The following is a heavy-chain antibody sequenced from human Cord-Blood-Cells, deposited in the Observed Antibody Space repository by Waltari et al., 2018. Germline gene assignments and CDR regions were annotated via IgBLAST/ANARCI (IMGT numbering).Heavy chain of an antibody. CDR2: IYVDDDK. V-gene: IGHV2-5*02. Sequence: QITLKESGPTLVKPTQTLTLTCTFSGFSLSTSGVGVGWIRQPPGKALEWLALIYVDDDKRYSPSLKVRLTITKDTSKNQDVLTMTNMDPVDTATYYCAHTASIAAAGKGDFDYWGQGTLVTVSS. CDR3: AHTASIAAAGKGDFDY. CDR1: GFSLSTSGVG. J-gene: IGHJ4*02. D-gene: IGHD6-13*01.